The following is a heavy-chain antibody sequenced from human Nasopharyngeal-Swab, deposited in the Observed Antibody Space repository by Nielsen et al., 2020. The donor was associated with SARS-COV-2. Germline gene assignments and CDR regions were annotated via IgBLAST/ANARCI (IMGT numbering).Heavy chain of an antibody. CDR2: ISYDGSNE. J-gene: IGHJ4*02. Sequence: GESLKISCAASGFTFSSSGMDWVRQAPGKGLEWVAVISYDGSNEYYGDSVKGRFTISRDNSKNTLYLQMNSLRAEDTAVYYCAKVGGSGSFDYWGQGTLVTVSS. V-gene: IGHV3-30*18. CDR3: AKVGGSGSFDY. CDR1: GFTFSSSG. D-gene: IGHD3-10*01.